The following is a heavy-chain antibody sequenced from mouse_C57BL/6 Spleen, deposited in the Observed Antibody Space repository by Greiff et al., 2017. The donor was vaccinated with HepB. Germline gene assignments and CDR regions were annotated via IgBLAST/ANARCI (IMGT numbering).Heavy chain of an antibody. J-gene: IGHJ4*01. V-gene: IGHV5-9-1*02. D-gene: IGHD1-1*01. CDR1: GFTFSSYA. Sequence: EVKLVESGEGLVKPGGSLKLSCAASGFTFSSYAMSWVRQTPEKRLEWVAYISSGGDYIYYADTVKGRFTISRDNARNTLYLQMSSLKSEDTAMYYCTSYYYGSEAMDYWGQGTSVTVSS. CDR3: TSYYYGSEAMDY. CDR2: ISSGGDYI.